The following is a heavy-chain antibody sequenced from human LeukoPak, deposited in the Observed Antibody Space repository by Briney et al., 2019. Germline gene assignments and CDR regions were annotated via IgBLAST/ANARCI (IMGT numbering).Heavy chain of an antibody. Sequence: PSETLSLTCTVSGYSISSGYYWGWIRQPPGKGVEWIGSIYHSGSTYYNPSLKSRVTISVDTSKNQFSLKLSSVTAADTAVYYCARNDFRVFGVVIIPGFYDYWGQGTLVTVSS. D-gene: IGHD3-3*01. CDR3: ARNDFRVFGVVIIPGFYDY. CDR2: IYHSGST. V-gene: IGHV4-38-2*02. CDR1: GYSISSGYY. J-gene: IGHJ4*02.